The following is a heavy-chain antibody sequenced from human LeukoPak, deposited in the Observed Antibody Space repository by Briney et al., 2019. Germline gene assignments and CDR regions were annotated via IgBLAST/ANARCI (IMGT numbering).Heavy chain of an antibody. J-gene: IGHJ4*02. V-gene: IGHV3-30*18. D-gene: IGHD3-10*01. CDR2: ISYDGSNK. Sequence: GGSLRLSCAASGFTFSSYGMHWVRQAPGKGLEWVAVISYDGSNKYYADSVKGRFTISRDNSKNTLYLQMNSLRVEDTAVYNCAKELYFGSGSYPDYWGQGTLVTVSS. CDR1: GFTFSSYG. CDR3: AKELYFGSGSYPDY.